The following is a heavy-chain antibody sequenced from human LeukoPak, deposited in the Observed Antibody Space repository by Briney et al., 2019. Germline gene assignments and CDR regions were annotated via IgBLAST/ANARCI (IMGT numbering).Heavy chain of an antibody. CDR2: IYSGGST. CDR3: ARDRPGSGSGGYFDY. D-gene: IGHD3-10*01. V-gene: IGHV3-53*01. CDR1: GFTVSSNY. Sequence: GGSLRLSCAASGFTVSSNYMSWVRQAPGKGLEWVSVIYSGGSTYYADSVKGRFTISRDNSKNTLYLQMNSLRAEDTAVYYCARDRPGSGSGGYFDYWGQGTLVTVSS. J-gene: IGHJ4*02.